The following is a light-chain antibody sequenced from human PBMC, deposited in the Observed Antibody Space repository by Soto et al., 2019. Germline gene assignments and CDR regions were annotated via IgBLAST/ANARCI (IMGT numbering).Light chain of an antibody. V-gene: IGKV3-20*01. J-gene: IGKJ1*01. CDR3: QQYCNSPQT. CDR2: GAS. Sequence: EIVLTQSPGPLPFSPGERATLSCMSSQSHSNNIYFAWYQQKPVQAPRLLIYGASSRATGIPNRFSGSGSGTYFTRTISSLEPEEFAVDYCQQYCNSPQTFGQGTKVDSK. CDR1: QSHSNNIY.